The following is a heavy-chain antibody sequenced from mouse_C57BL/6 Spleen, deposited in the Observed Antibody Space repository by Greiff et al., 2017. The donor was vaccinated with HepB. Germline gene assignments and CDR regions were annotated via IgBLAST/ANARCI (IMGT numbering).Heavy chain of an antibody. CDR3: ARAPGYFDV. V-gene: IGHV1-82*01. CDR2: IYPGDGDT. CDR1: GYAFSSSW. Sequence: VQLQESGPELVKPGASVKISCKASGYAFSSSWMNWVKQRPGKGLEWIGRIYPGDGDTNYNGKFKGKATLTADKSSSTAYMQLSSLTSEDSAVYFCARAPGYFDVWGTETPLTVS. J-gene: IGHJ1*03.